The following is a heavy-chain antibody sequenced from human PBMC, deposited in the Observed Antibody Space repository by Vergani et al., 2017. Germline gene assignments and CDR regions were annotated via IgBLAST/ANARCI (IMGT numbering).Heavy chain of an antibody. CDR2: ISSSSSTI. CDR1: GFTFSSYS. J-gene: IGHJ6*03. Sequence: EVQLVESGGGLVQPGGSLRLSCAASGFTFSSYSMNWVRQAPGKGLEWVSYISSSSSTIYYADSVKGRFTISRDNAKNSLYLQMNSLRAEDTAVYYCARDLPVTYCSSTSCYPYYYYYYMDVWGKGTTVTVSS. D-gene: IGHD2-2*01. V-gene: IGHV3-48*04. CDR3: ARDLPVTYCSSTSCYPYYYYYYMDV.